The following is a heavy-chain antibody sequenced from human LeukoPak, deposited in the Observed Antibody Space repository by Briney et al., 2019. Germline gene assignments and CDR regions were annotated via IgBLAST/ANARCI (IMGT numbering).Heavy chain of an antibody. CDR2: ISAYNGNT. CDR3: AREKGGGVAAAPGFHGY. Sequence: ASVKVSCKASGYTFTSYGISWVRQAPGQGLEWMGWISAYNGNTNYAQKLQGRVTMTTDTSTSTAYMELRSLRSDDTAVYYCAREKGGGVAAAPGFHGYWGQGTLVTVSS. CDR1: GYTFTSYG. D-gene: IGHD2-15*01. V-gene: IGHV1-18*01. J-gene: IGHJ4*02.